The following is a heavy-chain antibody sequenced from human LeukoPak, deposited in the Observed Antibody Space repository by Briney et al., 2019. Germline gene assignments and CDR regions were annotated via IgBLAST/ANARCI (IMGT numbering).Heavy chain of an antibody. V-gene: IGHV4-39*01. D-gene: IGHD3-22*01. CDR3: ARHRGLSYYYDSSGVSYFDY. CDR2: IYYSGST. Sequence: SGTLSLTCTVSGGSISSSSYYWGWIRQPPGKGLEWIGSIYYSGSTYYNPSLKSRVTISVDTSKNQFSLKLSSVTAADTAVYYCARHRGLSYYYDSSGVSYFDYWGQGTLVTVSS. J-gene: IGHJ4*02. CDR1: GGSISSSSYY.